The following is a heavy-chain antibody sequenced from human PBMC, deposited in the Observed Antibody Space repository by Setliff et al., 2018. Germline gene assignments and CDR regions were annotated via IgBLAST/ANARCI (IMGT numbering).Heavy chain of an antibody. V-gene: IGHV4-61*10. CDR3: ARENGYCSGGACYFMFDY. D-gene: IGHD2-15*01. Sequence: SETLSLTCTVSGGSVNSGYDNWNWLRQPAGKGLEWIGHINRRGCTNYNPSLKSRVTLSLDTAKNQFSLELRAVTAADTALYYCARENGYCSGGACYFMFDYWGQGTLVTVSS. CDR2: INRRGCT. CDR1: GGSVNSGYDN. J-gene: IGHJ4*02.